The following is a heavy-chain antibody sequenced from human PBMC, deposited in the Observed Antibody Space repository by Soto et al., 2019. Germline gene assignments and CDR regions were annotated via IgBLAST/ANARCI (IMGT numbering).Heavy chain of an antibody. D-gene: IGHD5-18*01. Sequence: SETLSLTCTVSGVSVSNFYWSWIRQSPGRGLESMGYIYNSGDTNYNPSLKSRASISVDTSKNQFSLKLHSVSAADTAAYFCADTLRPVMVTPFGYPQLSFDYWGQGILVTVSS. J-gene: IGHJ4*02. CDR1: GVSVSNFY. CDR2: IYNSGDT. CDR3: ADTLRPVMVTPFGYPQLSFDY. V-gene: IGHV4-59*02.